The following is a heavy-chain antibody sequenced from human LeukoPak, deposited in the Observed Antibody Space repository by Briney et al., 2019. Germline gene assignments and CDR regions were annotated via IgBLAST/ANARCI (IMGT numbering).Heavy chain of an antibody. CDR1: GGSFSGHY. J-gene: IGHJ4*02. CDR3: ARNYDFWSGYESFDY. D-gene: IGHD3-3*01. Sequence: SETLSLTCAVYGGSFSGHYWSWIRQSPGKGLEWIGGVNHKGNTNYNPSLKSRVAILVDTSKNQFSLKLSSVTAADTAVYYCARNYDFWSGYESFDYWGQGTLVTVSS. V-gene: IGHV4-34*01. CDR2: VNHKGNT.